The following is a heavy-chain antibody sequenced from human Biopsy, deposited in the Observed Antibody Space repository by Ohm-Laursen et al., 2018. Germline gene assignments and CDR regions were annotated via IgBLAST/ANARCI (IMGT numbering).Heavy chain of an antibody. J-gene: IGHJ4*02. CDR1: GFTVSSTC. CDR3: AREGRDY. V-gene: IGHV3-53*01. CDR2: IYTGGST. Sequence: SLRLSCAASGFTVSSTCMSWVRQAPGKGLEWVSVIYTGGSTFYADSVKGRFTISRDKSKNTLYLQMNNLTAEDTAVYYCAREGRDYWGQGTLVTVSS.